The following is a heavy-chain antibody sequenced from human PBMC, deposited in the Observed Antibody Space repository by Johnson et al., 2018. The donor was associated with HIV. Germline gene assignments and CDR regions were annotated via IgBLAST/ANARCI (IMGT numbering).Heavy chain of an antibody. D-gene: IGHD1-1*01. Sequence: QVQLVESGGGVVQPGRSLRLSCVASGFTFSSYTMHWVRHAPGKGLEWVAVISYDGSNKYFADSVKGRFTISRDNSKNTLYLQMSSLRAEDTAVYYCARGGIIHDAFDIWGQGTMVTVSS. J-gene: IGHJ3*02. V-gene: IGHV3-30*04. CDR1: GFTFSSYT. CDR2: ISYDGSNK. CDR3: ARGGIIHDAFDI.